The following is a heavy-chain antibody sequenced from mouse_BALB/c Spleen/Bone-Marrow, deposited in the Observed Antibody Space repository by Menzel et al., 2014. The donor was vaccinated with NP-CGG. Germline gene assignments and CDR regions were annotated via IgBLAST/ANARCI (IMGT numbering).Heavy chain of an antibody. CDR1: GYTFTSYW. CDR3: ARDYRYDGFAY. V-gene: IGHV1-7*01. Sequence: QVQLQQSGAELAKPGASVKMSCKASGYTFTSYWMHWVKQRPGQGLEWIGYINPSTGYTEYNQKFKDKATLTADKSSNTAYMQLSSLTSEDSAVYYCARDYRYDGFAYWGQGTLVTVSA. CDR2: INPSTGYT. D-gene: IGHD2-14*01. J-gene: IGHJ3*01.